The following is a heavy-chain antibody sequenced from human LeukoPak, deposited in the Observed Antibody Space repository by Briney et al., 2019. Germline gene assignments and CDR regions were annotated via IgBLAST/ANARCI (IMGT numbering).Heavy chain of an antibody. V-gene: IGHV4-4*02. D-gene: IGHD2-8*01. CDR3: SRENGAFSPFGY. Sequence: PSGTLSLTCGVSGGSISNTNWWSWVRQPPGQGLEWIGEISLSGLTNYNPSLKSRVTVPLDKSKNHLSLNLTSVTAADTAVYYCSRENGAFSPFGYWGQGTLVTVPS. J-gene: IGHJ4*02. CDR1: GGSISNTNW. CDR2: ISLSGLT.